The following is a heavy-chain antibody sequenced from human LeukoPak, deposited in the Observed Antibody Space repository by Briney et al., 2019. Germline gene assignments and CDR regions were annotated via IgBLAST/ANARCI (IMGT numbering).Heavy chain of an antibody. CDR1: GYTFTGYY. CDR3: AREHPLYYDILTGSSNWFDP. D-gene: IGHD3-9*01. Sequence: VASVKVSCKASGYTFTGYYMHWVRQAPGQGLEWMGWINPNSGGTNYAQKFQGRVTMTRGTSISTAYMELSRLRSDDTAVYYCAREHPLYYDILTGSSNWFDPWGQGTLVTVSS. CDR2: INPNSGGT. J-gene: IGHJ5*02. V-gene: IGHV1-2*02.